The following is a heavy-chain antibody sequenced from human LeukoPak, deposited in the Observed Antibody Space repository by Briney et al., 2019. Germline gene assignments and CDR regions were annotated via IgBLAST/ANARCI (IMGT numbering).Heavy chain of an antibody. V-gene: IGHV1-2*02. J-gene: IGHJ1*01. D-gene: IGHD3-22*01. CDR3: ARSHWGYDSSGYPQPIEYFQH. CDR2: INPNSGGT. CDR1: GYTFTGYY. Sequence: ASVKVSCKASGYTFTGYYMHWVRQAPGQGLEWMGWINPNSGGTNYAQKFQGRVTMTRDTSISTAYMELSRLRSDDTAVYYCARSHWGYDSSGYPQPIEYFQHWGQGTLVTVSS.